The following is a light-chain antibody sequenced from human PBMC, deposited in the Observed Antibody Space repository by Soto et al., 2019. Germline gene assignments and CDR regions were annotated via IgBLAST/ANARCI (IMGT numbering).Light chain of an antibody. Sequence: DIQMTQSPSSLSASVGDRVTITCRASQSIVTYLNWYLQKPGKAPKLLIYAASNLQSGVPSRFSGSGSGTDFTLAISSLQPEDVAAYYCQQYNSAPLTFGGGTKVDIK. V-gene: IGKV1-39*01. J-gene: IGKJ4*01. CDR1: QSIVTY. CDR3: QQYNSAPLT. CDR2: AAS.